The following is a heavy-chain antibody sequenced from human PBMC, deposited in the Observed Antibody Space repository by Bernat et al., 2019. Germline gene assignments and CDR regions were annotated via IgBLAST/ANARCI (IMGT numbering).Heavy chain of an antibody. CDR1: GCSISSSNYY. J-gene: IGHJ4*02. D-gene: IGHD3-22*01. CDR3: ARLGSSSSGRGFDY. Sequence: QLQLHESGPGLVKPSETLSLTCAVSGCSISSSNYYWGWIRQPPGKGLEWIGNIYYSGTTYYNPSLKSRVTISVDTSKSQFSLKLRSVTAADTAVYYCARLGSSSSGRGFDYWGQGTLVTVSS. CDR2: IYYSGTT. V-gene: IGHV4-39*01.